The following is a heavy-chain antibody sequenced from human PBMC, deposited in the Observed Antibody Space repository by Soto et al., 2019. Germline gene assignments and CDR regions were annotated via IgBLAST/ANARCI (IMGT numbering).Heavy chain of an antibody. V-gene: IGHV3-30*18. CDR2: ISYDGSNK. Sequence: PGGSLRLSCAASGFTFSSYGMHWVRQAPGKGLEWVAVISYDGSNKYYADSVKGRFNISRDNSKNTLYLQMNSLRAEDTAVYYCAKERDIDYWGQGTLVTVSS. CDR3: AKERDIDY. J-gene: IGHJ4*02. CDR1: GFTFSSYG.